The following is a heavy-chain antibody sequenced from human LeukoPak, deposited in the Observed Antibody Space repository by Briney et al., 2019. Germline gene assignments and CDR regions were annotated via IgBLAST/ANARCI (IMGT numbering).Heavy chain of an antibody. Sequence: ASVKVSCKASGDTFTSYYMHWVRQAPGQGLEWMGIINPSGGSTSYAQKFQGRVTMTRDTSTSTVYMELSSLRSEDTAVYYCAREKKLRYFDWFIYYGMDVWGQGTTVTVSS. J-gene: IGHJ6*02. CDR1: GDTFTSYY. V-gene: IGHV1-46*01. CDR3: AREKKLRYFDWFIYYGMDV. CDR2: INPSGGST. D-gene: IGHD3-9*01.